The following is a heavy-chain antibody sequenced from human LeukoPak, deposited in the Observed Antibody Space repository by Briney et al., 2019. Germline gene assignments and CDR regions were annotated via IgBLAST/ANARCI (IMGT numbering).Heavy chain of an antibody. V-gene: IGHV1-69*05. CDR1: GGTFSSYA. J-gene: IGHJ3*02. CDR3: ASFMSIDVVVVAGGPGRIMDI. CDR2: IIPIFGTA. D-gene: IGHD2-15*01. Sequence: GSSVKVSCKASGGTFSSYAISWVRQAPGQGLEWMGRIIPIFGTANYAQKFQGRVTITTDESTSTAYMEPSSLRSEDTAVYYCASFMSIDVVVVAGGPGRIMDIWGQGTMVTVPS.